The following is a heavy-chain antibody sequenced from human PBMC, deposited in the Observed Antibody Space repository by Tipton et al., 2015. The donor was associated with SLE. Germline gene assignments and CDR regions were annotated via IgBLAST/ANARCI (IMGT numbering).Heavy chain of an antibody. D-gene: IGHD2-21*01. J-gene: IGHJ3*02. CDR1: GFSFSDYY. CDR3: ARTKRHNVVVIAFPQDAFDI. CDR2: ISSSGTAI. V-gene: IGHV3-11*01. Sequence: SLRLSCAASGFSFSDYYMTWIRQAPGKGLEWVSYISSSGTAIHYADSVKGRFTISRDNSKNSLYLQMSSLRAEDTAVYYCARTKRHNVVVIAFPQDAFDIWGQGTMVTVSS.